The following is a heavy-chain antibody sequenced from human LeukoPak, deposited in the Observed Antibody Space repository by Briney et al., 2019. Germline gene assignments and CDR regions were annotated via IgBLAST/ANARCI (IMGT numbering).Heavy chain of an antibody. Sequence: GGPLRLSCTASGFTFSSYDMNWVRQAWGKALEGVSHNTSSGSTIYYADSVKGRFTISRDNAKKSLYLQMNSLRAEDTAVYYCARPGYSSSGSSFDIWGQGTMVTVSS. V-gene: IGHV3-48*03. CDR1: GFTFSSYD. J-gene: IGHJ3*02. CDR3: ARPGYSSSGSSFDI. D-gene: IGHD6-13*01. CDR2: NTSSGSTI.